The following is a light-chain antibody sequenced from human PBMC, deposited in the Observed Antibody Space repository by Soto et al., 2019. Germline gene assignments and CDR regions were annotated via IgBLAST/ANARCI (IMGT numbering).Light chain of an antibody. CDR2: DVN. CDR3: CSYSSSSTSVV. CDR1: SSDMGGYNY. J-gene: IGLJ3*02. Sequence: QSALTQPASVSGSPGQSITMSCTGTSSDMGGYNYVSWFQQHPGKAPKLIIHDVNRRPSGISDRFSGSKAGTTASLTSSGLQTEDEADYYCCSYSSSSTSVVFGDGTKLTVL. V-gene: IGLV2-14*01.